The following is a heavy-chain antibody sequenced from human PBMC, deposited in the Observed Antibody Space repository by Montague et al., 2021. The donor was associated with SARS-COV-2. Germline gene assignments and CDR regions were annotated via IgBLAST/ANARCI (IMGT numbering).Heavy chain of an antibody. V-gene: IGHV3-23*01. Sequence: SLRLSCAASGLTFSSYAMSWVRQAPGKGLEWVSGISDSGVYTYYADSVKGRFTISRDNSKNTLYLQMNSLRAEDTAVCYCASHPGYSSSWWGQGTLVIVSS. CDR1: GLTFSSYA. CDR3: ASHPGYSSSW. CDR2: ISDSGVYT. D-gene: IGHD6-13*01. J-gene: IGHJ4*02.